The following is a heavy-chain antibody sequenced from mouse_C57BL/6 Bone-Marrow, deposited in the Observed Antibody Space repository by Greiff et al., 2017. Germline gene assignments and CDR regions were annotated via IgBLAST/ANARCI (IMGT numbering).Heavy chain of an antibody. J-gene: IGHJ3*01. CDR1: GYTFTSYG. CDR2: IYPRSGNT. V-gene: IGHV1-81*01. D-gene: IGHD1-1*01. Sequence: VKLQESGAELARPGASVKLSCKASGYTFTSYGISWVKQRTGQGLEWIGEIYPRSGNTYYNEKFKGKATLTADKSSSTAYMELRSLTSEDSAVYFCEYYYGAFFAYWGQGTLVTVSA. CDR3: EYYYGAFFAY.